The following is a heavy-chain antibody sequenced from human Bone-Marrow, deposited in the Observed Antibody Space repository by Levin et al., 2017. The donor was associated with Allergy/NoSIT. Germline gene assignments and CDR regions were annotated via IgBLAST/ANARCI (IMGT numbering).Heavy chain of an antibody. CDR3: TTRIVQTTSREHFGY. CDR2: IKSKTGRGTA. J-gene: IGHJ4*02. D-gene: IGHD1-26*01. V-gene: IGHV3-15*01. CDR1: GITFRHAW. Sequence: PGGSLRLSCVASGITFRHAWMSWVRQAPGKGLEWVGRIKSKTGRGTAEYAAPVKGRFTISRDDSKNTLYLQMNSLKTEDTAVYYCTTRIVQTTSREHFGYWGQGTLVTVSS.